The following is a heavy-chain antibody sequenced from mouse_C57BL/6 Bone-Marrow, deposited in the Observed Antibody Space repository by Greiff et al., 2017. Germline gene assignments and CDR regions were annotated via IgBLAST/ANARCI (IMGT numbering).Heavy chain of an antibody. CDR2: IYPGSGST. J-gene: IGHJ4*01. CDR3: ARGECFAMDY. D-gene: IGHD6-1*01. CDR1: GYTFTSYW. V-gene: IGHV1-55*01. Sequence: QVQLQQPGAELVKPGASVSMSCKASGYTFTSYWITWVKQRLGQGLVWIGDIYPGSGSTNYNEKFKSKATLTVDTSSSTAYMQLSSLTSEDSAVYYCARGECFAMDYWGQGTSVTVSS.